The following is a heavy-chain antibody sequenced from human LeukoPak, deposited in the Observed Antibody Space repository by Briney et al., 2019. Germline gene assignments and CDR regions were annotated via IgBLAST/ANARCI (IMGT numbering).Heavy chain of an antibody. CDR1: GGSISSYY. CDR3: ARTPYSSGILGDY. J-gene: IGHJ4*02. V-gene: IGHV4-59*01. CDR2: IYYSGST. Sequence: SETLSLTCTVSGGSISSYYWSWIRQPPGKGLEWIGYIYYSGSTNYNPSLKSRVTISVDTSKNQFSLKLSSVTAADTAVYYCARTPYSSGILGDYWGQGTLVTVSS. D-gene: IGHD6-19*01.